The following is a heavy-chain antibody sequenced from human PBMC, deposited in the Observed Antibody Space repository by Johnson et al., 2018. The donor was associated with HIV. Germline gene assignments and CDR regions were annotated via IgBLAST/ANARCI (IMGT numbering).Heavy chain of an antibody. J-gene: IGHJ3*02. CDR1: GFTLSDHY. V-gene: IGHV3-72*01. D-gene: IGHD6-6*01. CDR3: AKALSSRGGFDI. Sequence: VQLVESGGGLVQPGGSLRLSCAASGFTLSDHYMDWVRQAAGKGLEWVGRTKNKANSYTTEYAASVKGRFTISRDDSKNSLYLQMNSLKTEDTAVYYCAKALSSRGGFDIWGQGTMVTVSS. CDR2: TKNKANSYTT.